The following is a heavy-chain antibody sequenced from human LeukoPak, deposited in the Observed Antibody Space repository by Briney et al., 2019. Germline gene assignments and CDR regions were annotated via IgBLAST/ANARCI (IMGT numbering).Heavy chain of an antibody. V-gene: IGHV3-23*01. J-gene: IGHJ1*01. CDR2: ITPNADRT. CDR3: AIMHGYYDGSGYWVQ. D-gene: IGHD3-22*01. Sequence: GGSLRLSCAASGFTFGSYGMSWVRQAPGKGLEWVSFITPNADRTSYADSVEGRFTISRDNPRNTLYMQTNSLRDEDTAIYYCAIMHGYYDGSGYWVQWGQGTLVTVSS. CDR1: GFTFGSYG.